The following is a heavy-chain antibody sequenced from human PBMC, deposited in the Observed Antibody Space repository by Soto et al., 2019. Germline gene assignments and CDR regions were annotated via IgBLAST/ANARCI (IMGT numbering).Heavy chain of an antibody. CDR1: GFTFSSYS. Sequence: PGGSLRLSCAASGFTFSSYSIKWVRRAPGKGLESVSSISSTSTYIHYADSVKGRFIISRDNAKNSVFLQMNILRAEDTAVYYCATPALDLGQPDQYVQHGGQGTLVTVSS. V-gene: IGHV3-21*01. D-gene: IGHD2-2*01. J-gene: IGHJ1*01. CDR2: ISSTSTYI. CDR3: ATPALDLGQPDQYVQH.